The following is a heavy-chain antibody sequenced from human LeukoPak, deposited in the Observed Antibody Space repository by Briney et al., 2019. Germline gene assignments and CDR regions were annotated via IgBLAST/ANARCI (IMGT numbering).Heavy chain of an antibody. J-gene: IGHJ6*03. Sequence: SEPLSLTCTVSGGSISSSSYYWSWIRQPAGKGLEWIGYIYYSGSTNYNPSLKSRVTISVDTSKNQFSLKLSSVTAADTAVYYCARGGGLAEDYYYYYMDVWGKGTTVTISS. CDR2: IYYSGST. CDR3: ARGGGLAEDYYYYYMDV. V-gene: IGHV4-61*01. D-gene: IGHD1-14*01. CDR1: GGSISSSSYY.